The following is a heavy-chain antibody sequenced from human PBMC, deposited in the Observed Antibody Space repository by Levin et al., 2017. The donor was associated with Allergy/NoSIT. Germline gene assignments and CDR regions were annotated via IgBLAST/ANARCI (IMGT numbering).Heavy chain of an antibody. V-gene: IGHV4-61*02. CDR1: GGSISSGSYY. D-gene: IGHD6-19*01. Sequence: LRLSCTVSGGSISSGSYYWSWIRQPAGKGLEWIGRIYTSGSTNYNPSLKSRVTISVDTSKNQFSLKLSSVTAADTAVYYCARGYGSVAFDIWGQGTMVTVSS. J-gene: IGHJ3*02. CDR2: IYTSGST. CDR3: ARGYGSVAFDI.